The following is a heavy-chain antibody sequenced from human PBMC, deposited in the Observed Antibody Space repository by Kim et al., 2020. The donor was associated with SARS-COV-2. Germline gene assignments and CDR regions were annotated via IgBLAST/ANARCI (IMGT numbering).Heavy chain of an antibody. J-gene: IGHJ4*02. CDR3: ARGPGYSSGVYYFDY. V-gene: IGHV1-8*01. D-gene: IGHD6-19*01. Sequence: QKYQGRVTMTKNTSISTAYMELSSLRSEDTAVYYCARGPGYSSGVYYFDYWGQGTLVTVSS.